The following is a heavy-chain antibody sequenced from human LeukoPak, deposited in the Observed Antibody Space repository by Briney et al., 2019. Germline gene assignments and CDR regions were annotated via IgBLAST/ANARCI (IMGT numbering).Heavy chain of an antibody. Sequence: GGSLRLFCAASGFTFSSYAMSWVRQAPGKGLEWVSAISGSGGSTYYADSVKGRFTISRDNSKNTLYLQMNSLRAEDTAVYYCAKDRNPTYYYDSTSDYWGQGTLVTVSS. CDR3: AKDRNPTYYYDSTSDY. CDR2: ISGSGGST. J-gene: IGHJ4*02. D-gene: IGHD3-22*01. V-gene: IGHV3-23*01. CDR1: GFTFSSYA.